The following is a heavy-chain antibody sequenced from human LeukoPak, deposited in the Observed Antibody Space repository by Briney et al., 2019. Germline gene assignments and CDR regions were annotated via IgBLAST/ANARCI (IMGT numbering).Heavy chain of an antibody. CDR2: IKNRANSYTT. D-gene: IGHD3-10*01. V-gene: IGHV3-72*01. Sequence: GGSLRLFCAASGFIFSDHHMDWVRQAPGKGLEWVGRIKNRANSYTTEYAASVKGRFTISRDDSKNSLYLQMNSLKTEDTAVYYCTTDLFEPYYYGSGTYGMDVWGQGTTVTVSS. J-gene: IGHJ6*02. CDR1: GFIFSDHH. CDR3: TTDLFEPYYYGSGTYGMDV.